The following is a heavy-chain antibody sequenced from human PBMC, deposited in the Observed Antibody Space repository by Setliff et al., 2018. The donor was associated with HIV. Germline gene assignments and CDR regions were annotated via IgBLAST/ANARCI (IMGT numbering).Heavy chain of an antibody. V-gene: IGHV1-69*10. CDR1: GGTFISYA. Sequence: ASVKVSCKASGGTFISYAISWVRQAPGQGLEWMGGFTPILGRPNYAQMFQGRFTISRDNAKDSMFLQMNSLRGEDTAVYYCATNFLYDILTGYFPYQFDQWGQGTLVTVSS. D-gene: IGHD3-9*01. CDR3: ATNFLYDILTGYFPYQFDQ. J-gene: IGHJ4*02. CDR2: FTPILGRP.